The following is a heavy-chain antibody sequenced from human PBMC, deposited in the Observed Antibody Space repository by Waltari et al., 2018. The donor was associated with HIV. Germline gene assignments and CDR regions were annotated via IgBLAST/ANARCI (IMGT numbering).Heavy chain of an antibody. D-gene: IGHD1-20*01. CDR2: IKQDGSEK. CDR3: ARDYNWNRWGYFDL. V-gene: IGHV3-7*01. Sequence: EVQLVESGGGLVQPGGSLRLSCAASGFTFITYWMSWVRQAPGKGLEWVANIKQDGSEKYYVDSVKGRFTISRDNAKNSLYLQMNSLRAEDTAVYYCARDYNWNRWGYFDLWGRGTLVTVSS. CDR1: GFTFITYW. J-gene: IGHJ2*01.